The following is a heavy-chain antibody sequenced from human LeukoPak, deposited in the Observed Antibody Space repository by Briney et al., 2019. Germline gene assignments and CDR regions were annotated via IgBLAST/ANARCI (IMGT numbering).Heavy chain of an antibody. J-gene: IGHJ4*02. CDR1: GGTFINYS. D-gene: IGHD3-22*01. Sequence: SVKVSCKTSGGTFINYSINWVRQAPGQGLQWVEKIIPIYGSTDYAQKFQGRVTFTADKSTNTAYMELSSLRSEDTAVYFCARDNYYGSAGFFHFWGQGTMVTVSS. V-gene: IGHV1-69*06. CDR3: ARDNYYGSAGFFHF. CDR2: IIPIYGST.